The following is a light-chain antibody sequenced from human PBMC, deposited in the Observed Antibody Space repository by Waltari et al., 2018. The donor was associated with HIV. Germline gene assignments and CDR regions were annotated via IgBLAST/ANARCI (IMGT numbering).Light chain of an antibody. CDR2: WVS. V-gene: IGKV4-1*01. CDR1: QKISYRSTLNAS. CDR3: QQYYDKPLT. J-gene: IGKJ4*01. Sequence: DITLTQTPDSPSVSLVSRAAMHCTSHQKISYRSTLNASLAWYQQKPRQPPKFLMFWVSVRASGVPDRFTGSGSETDFTLTINSVQAEDVAVYFCQQYYDKPLTFGRGTKVEI.